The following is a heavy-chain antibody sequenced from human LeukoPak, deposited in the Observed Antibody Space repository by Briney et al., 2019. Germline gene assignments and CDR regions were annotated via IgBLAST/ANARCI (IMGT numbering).Heavy chain of an antibody. J-gene: IGHJ4*02. CDR3: ARRYYDSSGYHY. V-gene: IGHV1-2*02. D-gene: IGHD3-22*01. CDR1: GYTFTGYY. Sequence: ASVKVSCKASGYTFTGYYMHWVRQAPGQGLEWMGWINPNSGCTNYAQKFQGRVTMTRDTSISTAYMELSRLRSDDTAVYYCARRYYDSSGYHYWGQGTLVTVSS. CDR2: INPNSGCT.